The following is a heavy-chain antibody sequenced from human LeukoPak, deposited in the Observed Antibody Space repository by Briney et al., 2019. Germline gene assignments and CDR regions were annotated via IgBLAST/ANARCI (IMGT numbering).Heavy chain of an antibody. CDR2: ISWSSGSI. CDR3: AKDPGTGHFDY. V-gene: IGHV3-9*01. Sequence: GGSLRLSCAASGFTFDDYAMHWVRQAPGKGLEWVSGISWSSGSIGYADSVKGRFTISRDNAKNSLYLQMNSLRAEDTALYYCAKDPGTGHFDYWGQGTLVTVSS. D-gene: IGHD3/OR15-3a*01. J-gene: IGHJ4*02. CDR1: GFTFDDYA.